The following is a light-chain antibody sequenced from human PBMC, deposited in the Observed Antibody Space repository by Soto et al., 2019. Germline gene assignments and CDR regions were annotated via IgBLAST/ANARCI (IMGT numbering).Light chain of an antibody. CDR2: GAS. CDR3: QQYGSSPPIT. Sequence: EILLTQSPGTLSLSPGERATLSCRACQSVSSSYLAWYQQKPGQAPRLLIYGASSRATGIPDRFSGSGSGTDFTLTISRLEPQDFAVYYCQQYGSSPPITFGQGTRLEIK. CDR1: QSVSSSY. J-gene: IGKJ5*01. V-gene: IGKV3-20*01.